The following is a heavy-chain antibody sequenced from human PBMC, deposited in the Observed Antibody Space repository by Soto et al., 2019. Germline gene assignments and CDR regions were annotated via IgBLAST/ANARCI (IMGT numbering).Heavy chain of an antibody. CDR2: IWYDGSNK. J-gene: IGHJ5*02. V-gene: IGHV3-33*01. CDR1: GFTFSSYG. D-gene: IGHD3-10*01. CDR3: ARDRTHYYGSGSPNWFDP. Sequence: QVQLVESGGGVVQPGRSLRLSCAASGFTFSSYGMHWVRQAPGKGLEWVAVIWYDGSNKYYADSVKGRFTISRDNSKNTLHLQMNSLRAEDTAVYYCARDRTHYYGSGSPNWFDPWGQGTLVTVSS.